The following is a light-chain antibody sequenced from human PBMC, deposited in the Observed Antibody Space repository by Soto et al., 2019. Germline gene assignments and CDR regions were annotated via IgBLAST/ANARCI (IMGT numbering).Light chain of an antibody. J-gene: IGLJ3*02. V-gene: IGLV1-47*02. CDR1: SSNIGSHP. Sequence: QSVLTQPPSASGTPGQRVTISCSGSSSNIGSHPVNWYQQLPGTAPKLLIYNNDQRPSGVPDRFSGSKSGTSASLAISGLRSEDEADYYCAAWDDRPSGRVFGGGTKLTVL. CDR2: NND. CDR3: AAWDDRPSGRV.